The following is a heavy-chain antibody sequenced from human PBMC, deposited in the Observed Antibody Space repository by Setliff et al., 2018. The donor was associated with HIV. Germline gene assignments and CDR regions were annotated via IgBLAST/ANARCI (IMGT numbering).Heavy chain of an antibody. CDR2: IHTNTGDP. CDR3: ATRGEQLYFYGMDV. V-gene: IGHV7-4-1*02. CDR1: GYTFTSYA. Sequence: ASMKVSCKASGYTFTSYAVNWVRQAPGQGLEWVGWIHTNTGDPTYAQGFTGRFVFSFDTSVSTAYLQISGLKAEDTAVYYCATRGEQLYFYGMDVWGQGTTVTAP. D-gene: IGHD1-26*01. J-gene: IGHJ6*02.